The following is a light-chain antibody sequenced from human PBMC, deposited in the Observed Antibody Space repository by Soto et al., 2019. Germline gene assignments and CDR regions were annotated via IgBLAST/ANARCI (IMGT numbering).Light chain of an antibody. J-gene: IGLJ2*01. CDR2: EVT. V-gene: IGLV2-8*01. Sequence: QSVLTQPPSASGSLGQSVTISCTGTSSDVGGYNYVSWHQQHLGKAPKVMIYEVTKRPPGVPDRFSGSKSGNTASLTVSGLQAEDEADYYCSSFAGGGNPVLLGGGTKVTVL. CDR1: SSDVGGYNY. CDR3: SSFAGGGNPVL.